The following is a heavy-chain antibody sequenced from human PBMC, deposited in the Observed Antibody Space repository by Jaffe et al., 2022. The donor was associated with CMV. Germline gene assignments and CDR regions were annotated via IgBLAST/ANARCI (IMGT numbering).Heavy chain of an antibody. CDR1: GFTFSSYG. D-gene: IGHD6-19*01. CDR2: ISYDGSNK. V-gene: IGHV3-30*18. J-gene: IGHJ6*02. Sequence: QVQLVESGGGVVQPGRSLRLSCAASGFTFSSYGMHWVRQAPGKGLEWVAVISYDGSNKYYADSVKGRFTISRDNSKNTLYLQMNSLRAEDTAVYYCAKESGIAVAGSDYYYGMDVWGQGTTVTVSS. CDR3: AKESGIAVAGSDYYYGMDV.